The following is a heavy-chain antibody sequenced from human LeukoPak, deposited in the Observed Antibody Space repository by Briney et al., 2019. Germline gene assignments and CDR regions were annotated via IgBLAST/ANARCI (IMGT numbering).Heavy chain of an antibody. CDR3: ARVGPCGGDCYNPSE. D-gene: IGHD2-21*02. Sequence: TGGSLRLSCAASGFSVSRNYMTWVRQAPGEGLEGVSLIYSGGSTSYADSVKGRFTISRDNSKNPLFLQMNSLRPEDTAMYYCARVGPCGGDCYNPSEWGQGTPVTVSS. J-gene: IGHJ4*02. CDR2: IYSGGST. CDR1: GFSVSRNY. V-gene: IGHV3-66*01.